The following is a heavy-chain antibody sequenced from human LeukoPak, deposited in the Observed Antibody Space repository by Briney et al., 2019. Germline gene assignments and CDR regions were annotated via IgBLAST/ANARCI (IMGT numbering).Heavy chain of an antibody. CDR3: ARDEDYGDYEPHRAFDI. J-gene: IGHJ3*02. CDR2: ISSSGSTI. Sequence: GGSLRLSCAASGFTFSSYEMNWGRQAPGKGLEWVSYISSSGSTIYYADSVKGRFTISRDNAKNSLYLQMNSLRAEDTAVYYCARDEDYGDYEPHRAFDIWGQGTMVTVSS. V-gene: IGHV3-48*03. D-gene: IGHD4-17*01. CDR1: GFTFSSYE.